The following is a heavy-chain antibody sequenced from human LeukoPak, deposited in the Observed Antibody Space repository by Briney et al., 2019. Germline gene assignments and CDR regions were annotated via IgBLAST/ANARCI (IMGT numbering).Heavy chain of an antibody. Sequence: PGGSLRLSCAASGFTFSIHWMTWVRQAPGKGLEWVATIKPGGNDKYFVDSVKGRFTVSRDNAKTSLYLQMNSLRAEDTAVYYCARDDYGDYFEDYWGQGTLVTVSS. CDR2: IKPGGNDK. V-gene: IGHV3-7*01. CDR1: GFTFSIHW. CDR3: ARDDYGDYFEDY. D-gene: IGHD4-17*01. J-gene: IGHJ4*02.